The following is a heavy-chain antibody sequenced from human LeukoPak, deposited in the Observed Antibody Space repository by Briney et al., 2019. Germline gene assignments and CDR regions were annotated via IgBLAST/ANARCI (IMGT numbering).Heavy chain of an antibody. Sequence: PSQTLSLTCTVSGGSISSGSYYWSWIRQPAGKGLEWIGRIYTSGSTNYNPSLKSRVTISVDTSKNQFSLKLSSVTAADTAVYYCARHSPYGDYEGVFDYWGQGTLVTVSS. V-gene: IGHV4-61*02. CDR2: IYTSGST. J-gene: IGHJ4*02. D-gene: IGHD4-17*01. CDR1: GGSISSGSYY. CDR3: ARHSPYGDYEGVFDY.